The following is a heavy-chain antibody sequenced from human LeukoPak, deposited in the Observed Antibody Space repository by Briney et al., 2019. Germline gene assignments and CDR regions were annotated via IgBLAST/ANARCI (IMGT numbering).Heavy chain of an antibody. CDR1: GFTFSSYS. D-gene: IGHD2-15*01. CDR3: ARDRGYCSSGSCYGLYFDS. CDR2: ISSSSGYI. Sequence: PGGSLRLPCAASGFTFSSYSMNWVRQAPGKGLEWVASISSSSGYIFYADSVKGRFTVSRDNAKNSLYLQISNLRAEDTALYYCARDRGYCSSGSCYGLYFDSWGQGTLVTVSS. V-gene: IGHV3-21*01. J-gene: IGHJ4*02.